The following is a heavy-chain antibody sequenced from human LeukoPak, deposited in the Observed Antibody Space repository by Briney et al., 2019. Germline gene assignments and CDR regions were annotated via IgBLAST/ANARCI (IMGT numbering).Heavy chain of an antibody. Sequence: SQTLSLTCTVSGGSISSGDYYWSWIRQPAGKGLEWIGRIYTSGSTNYNPSLKSRVTMSVDTSKNQFSLKLSSVTAADTAVYYCARATGQGNYYYYYMDVWGKGTTVTVSS. D-gene: IGHD1-1*01. V-gene: IGHV4-61*02. J-gene: IGHJ6*03. CDR3: ARATGQGNYYYYYMDV. CDR2: IYTSGST. CDR1: GGSISSGDYY.